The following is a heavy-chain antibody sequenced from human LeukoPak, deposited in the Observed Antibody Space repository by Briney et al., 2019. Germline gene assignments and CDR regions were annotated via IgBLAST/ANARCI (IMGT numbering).Heavy chain of an antibody. Sequence: SETLSLTCAVYGGSFSGYYWGWIRQPPGKGLEWIGEINHSGGTNYNPSLKSRVTISVDTSKNQFSLKLSSVTAADTAVYYCARGQVRPTGSSSFYYFDYWGQGTLVTVSS. D-gene: IGHD6-6*01. V-gene: IGHV4-34*01. J-gene: IGHJ4*02. CDR1: GGSFSGYY. CDR2: INHSGGT. CDR3: ARGQVRPTGSSSFYYFDY.